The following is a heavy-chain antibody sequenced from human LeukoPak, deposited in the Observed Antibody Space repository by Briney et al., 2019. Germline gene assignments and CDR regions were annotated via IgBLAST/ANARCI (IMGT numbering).Heavy chain of an antibody. CDR2: INPNSGGT. V-gene: IGHV1-2*02. CDR3: AIIVATIGPFDY. Sequence: GASXKVSCKASGYTFTGYYMHWVRQAPGQGLEWMGWINPNSGGTNYAQKFQGRVTMTSDTSISTAYMKLSRLRSDDTAVYYCAIIVATIGPFDYWGQGTLVTVSS. D-gene: IGHD5-12*01. CDR1: GYTFTGYY. J-gene: IGHJ4*02.